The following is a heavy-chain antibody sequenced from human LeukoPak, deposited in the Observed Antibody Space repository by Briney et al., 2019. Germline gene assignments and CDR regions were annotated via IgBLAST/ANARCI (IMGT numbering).Heavy chain of an antibody. CDR3: ARESRGAPFDY. CDR2: INHSGST. Sequence: SETLSLTCAVYGGSFSGYYWSWIRQPPGKGLEWIGEINHSGSTNYNPSLKSRVTISVDTSKNQFSLKLSSVTAADTAVYYCARESRGAPFDYWGQGTLVTVSS. D-gene: IGHD1-26*01. J-gene: IGHJ4*02. V-gene: IGHV4-34*01. CDR1: GGSFSGYY.